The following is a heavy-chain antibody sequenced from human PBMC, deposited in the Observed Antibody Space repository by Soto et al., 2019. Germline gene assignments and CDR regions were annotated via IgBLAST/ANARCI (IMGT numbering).Heavy chain of an antibody. CDR1: GVSISSSSYY. V-gene: IGHV4-39*01. CDR2: IYYGGSS. CDR3: ARHGSY. J-gene: IGHJ4*02. Sequence: SETLSLTCAVSGVSISSSSYYWGWIRQPPGKGLEWIGTIYYGGSSYSNPSLKSRVTISLGTSKNQFSLTLTSVTAADTAVYYCARHGSYWGQGTLVTVSS.